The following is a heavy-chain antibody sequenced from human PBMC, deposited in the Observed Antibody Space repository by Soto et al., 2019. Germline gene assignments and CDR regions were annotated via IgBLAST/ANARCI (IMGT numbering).Heavy chain of an antibody. V-gene: IGHV1-18*01. Sequence: QVQLVQSGPELKKPGASVKVSCKTSGYSFYNSGISWVRQAPGQGLEWMGWNSVYSGYAHYAQKFQGRVIMTADTFTSTSYMELRGLRSDDTAMYYCSKNGTTWFAAWGQGTLVTVSS. CDR2: NSVYSGYA. D-gene: IGHD1-1*01. J-gene: IGHJ5*02. CDR3: SKNGTTWFAA. CDR1: GYSFYNSG.